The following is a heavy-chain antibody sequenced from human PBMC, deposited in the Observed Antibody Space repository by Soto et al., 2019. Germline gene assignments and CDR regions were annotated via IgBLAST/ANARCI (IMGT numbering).Heavy chain of an antibody. CDR3: ARSHCSGGTCYGYFTY. J-gene: IGHJ4*02. CDR2: IRSKAYGGTT. CDR1: GFTFGDYA. Sequence: GGSLRLSCTASGFTFGDYAMSWFRQAPGKGLEWVSFIRSKAYGGTTEYAASVKGRVTISRDDSKSIAYLQMNSLKTEDTAIYYCARSHCSGGTCYGYFTYWGQGTLVTVSS. V-gene: IGHV3-49*03. D-gene: IGHD2-15*01.